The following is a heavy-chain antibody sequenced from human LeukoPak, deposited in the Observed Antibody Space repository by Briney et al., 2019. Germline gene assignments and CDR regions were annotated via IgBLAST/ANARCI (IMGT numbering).Heavy chain of an antibody. D-gene: IGHD5-18*01. V-gene: IGHV1-46*01. Sequence: ASVKVSCKASGYTFTTYYMHWVRQAPGQGLDWMGIINPSGGSTIYAQKSLGRVTMTRDTSTDTVYMDLSSLRSDDTAVYYCARGGMGIQLWSFDDWGQGTLVTVSS. CDR3: ARGGMGIQLWSFDD. J-gene: IGHJ4*02. CDR1: GYTFTTYY. CDR2: INPSGGST.